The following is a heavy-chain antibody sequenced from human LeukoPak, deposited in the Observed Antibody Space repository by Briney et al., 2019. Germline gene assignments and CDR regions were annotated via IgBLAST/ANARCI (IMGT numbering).Heavy chain of an antibody. D-gene: IGHD6-13*01. CDR2: IYPGDSDT. CDR1: GYSFTSYW. Sequence: GGSLKTSCKGSGYSFTSYWIGWVRQMPGKGLEWMGIIYPGDSDTRYSPSFQGQVTISADKSISTAYLQWSSLKASDTAMYYCARPNTYSSSWYSLNYWGQGTLVTVSS. V-gene: IGHV5-51*01. J-gene: IGHJ4*02. CDR3: ARPNTYSSSWYSLNY.